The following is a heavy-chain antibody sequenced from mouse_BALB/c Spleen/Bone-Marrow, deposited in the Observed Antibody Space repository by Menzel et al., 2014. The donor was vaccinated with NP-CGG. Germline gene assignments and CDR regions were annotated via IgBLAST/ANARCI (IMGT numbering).Heavy chain of an antibody. J-gene: IGHJ3*01. CDR3: ARQGDYGSSWFAY. CDR1: EYEFPSHD. D-gene: IGHD1-1*01. Sequence: EVKLMESGGGLVQPGESLKLSCESNEYEFPSHDMSWVRKTPEKRLELVAAINSDGGSTFYPDTMERRFIISRGNTKKTLYLQMSSLRSEDTALYYCARQGDYGSSWFAYWGQGTLVTVSA. CDR2: INSDGGST. V-gene: IGHV5-2*01.